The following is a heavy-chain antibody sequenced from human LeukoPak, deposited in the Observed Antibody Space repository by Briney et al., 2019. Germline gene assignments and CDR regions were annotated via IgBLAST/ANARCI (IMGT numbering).Heavy chain of an antibody. CDR2: IIPIFGTA. CDR3: ASQSYCGGDCYLSAFDI. Sequence: SVKVSCKASGGTFSSYAISWVRQAPGQGLEWMGGIIPIFGTANYAQKFQGRVTITADESTSTAYMELSSLRSEDTAVYYCASQSYCGGDCYLSAFDIWGQGTMVTVPS. J-gene: IGHJ3*02. CDR1: GGTFSSYA. V-gene: IGHV1-69*13. D-gene: IGHD2-21*01.